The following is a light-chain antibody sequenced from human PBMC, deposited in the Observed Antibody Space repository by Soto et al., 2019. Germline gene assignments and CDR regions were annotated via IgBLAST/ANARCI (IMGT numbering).Light chain of an antibody. CDR3: SSYTSSSTLGV. V-gene: IGLV2-14*01. Sequence: QSALTQPASVSGSPGQSITISCTGTSSDVGGYNYASWYQQHPGKAPKLMIYEVSNRPSGVSNRFSGSKSGNTASLTISGLQAEDEADYYCSSYTSSSTLGVFGIGTKVTVL. J-gene: IGLJ1*01. CDR1: SSDVGGYNY. CDR2: EVS.